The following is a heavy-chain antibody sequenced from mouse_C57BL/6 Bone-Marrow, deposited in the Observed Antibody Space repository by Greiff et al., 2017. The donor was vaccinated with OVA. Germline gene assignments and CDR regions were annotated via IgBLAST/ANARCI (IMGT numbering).Heavy chain of an antibody. CDR2: IDPNCGGN. J-gene: IGHJ1*03. Sequence: VQLQQPGAELVKPGASVKLSCKASGYTFTSYWMHWVKQRPGRGLEWIGRIDPNCGGNKYNEKFKSKATLTVAKHSNTAYMQLRSLTSDDSAVYYCASGRVRWYFDVWGTGTTVTVSS. V-gene: IGHV1-72*01. CDR1: GYTFTSYW. CDR3: ASGRVRWYFDV. D-gene: IGHD5-1*01.